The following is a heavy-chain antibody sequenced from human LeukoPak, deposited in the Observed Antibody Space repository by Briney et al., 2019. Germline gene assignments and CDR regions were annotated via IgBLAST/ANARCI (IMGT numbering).Heavy chain of an antibody. J-gene: IGHJ3*02. CDR2: IIPIFGTA. D-gene: IGHD3-10*01. Sequence: ASVKVSCKASGGTFSSYAISWVRQAPGQGLEWMGGIIPIFGTANYAQKFQGRVTITADESTSTAYMELSSLRSEDTAVYCCARDMDPDAFDIWGQGTMVTVSS. CDR3: ARDMDPDAFDI. CDR1: GGTFSSYA. V-gene: IGHV1-69*13.